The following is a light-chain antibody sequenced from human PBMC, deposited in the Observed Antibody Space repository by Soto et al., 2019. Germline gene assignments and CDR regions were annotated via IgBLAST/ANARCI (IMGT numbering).Light chain of an antibody. CDR1: RSITTF. Sequence: EIVLTQSPVTLSLSPGESATLSCRASRSITTFLAWYQQRPGQAPRLLMYDVSKRATGIPARFSGSGSGTDFTLAISSLEPEDFAVYYRQQRSNWPLTCGGGTKV. V-gene: IGKV3-11*01. CDR2: DVS. J-gene: IGKJ4*01. CDR3: QQRSNWPLT.